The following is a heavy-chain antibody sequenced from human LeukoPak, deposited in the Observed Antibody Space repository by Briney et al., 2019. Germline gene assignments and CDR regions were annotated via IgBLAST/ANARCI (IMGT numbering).Heavy chain of an antibody. CDR2: VSTDTGNP. V-gene: IGHV7-4-1*02. CDR1: GYTFTNYA. Sequence: GASVKVSCKASGYTFTNYAINWVRQAPGQGLEWMGWVSTDTGNPAYAQGFTGRFVFSLDTSVSTAYLQINSLKAEDTAVYYCTRTLRDYGSSGQHFDYWGQGTLVTVSS. D-gene: IGHD3-22*01. CDR3: TRTLRDYGSSGQHFDY. J-gene: IGHJ4*02.